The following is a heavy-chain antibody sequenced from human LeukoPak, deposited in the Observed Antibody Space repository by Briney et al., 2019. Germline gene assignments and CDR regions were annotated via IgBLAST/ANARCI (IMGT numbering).Heavy chain of an antibody. D-gene: IGHD3-22*01. V-gene: IGHV4-39*07. Sequence: SETLSLTCTVSGGSISSSSYYWGWIRQPPGKGLEWIGSIYYSGSTYYNPSLKSRVTISVDTSKNQFSLKLSSVTAADTAVYYCARDSEYYYDSSGYRALGMDVWGQGTTVTVSS. CDR1: GGSISSSSYY. CDR3: ARDSEYYYDSSGYRALGMDV. CDR2: IYYSGST. J-gene: IGHJ6*02.